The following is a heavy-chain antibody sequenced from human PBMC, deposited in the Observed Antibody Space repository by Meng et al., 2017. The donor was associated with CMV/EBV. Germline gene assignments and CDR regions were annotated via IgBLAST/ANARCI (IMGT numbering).Heavy chain of an antibody. J-gene: IGHJ6*02. CDR3: AGSPPNLVGDMYFFYAMDV. D-gene: IGHD2/OR15-2a*01. CDR1: GIPFRTHW. V-gene: IGHV3-74*01. CDR2: INRGGTTT. Sequence: GESLKISCAASGIPFRTHWMHWVRQAPGKGLVWVSAINRGGTTTTYAGSVKGRFTISRDNAKNTLYLQMNDLRAEDTAVYYCAGSPPNLVGDMYFFYAMDVWGRGTTVTVSS.